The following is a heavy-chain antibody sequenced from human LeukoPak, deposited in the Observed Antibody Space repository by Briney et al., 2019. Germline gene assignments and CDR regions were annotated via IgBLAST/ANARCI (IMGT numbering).Heavy chain of an antibody. CDR2: ISGSGGVI. J-gene: IGHJ4*02. D-gene: IGHD2-8*02. CDR3: AADITGYFDY. V-gene: IGHV3-11*01. CDR1: GFTFSNYY. Sequence: TGGSLRLSCEASGFTFSNYYMTWVRQAPGRGLESLSNISGSGGVIYYADSVKGRFTISRDNAKNSLYLQMNSLRAEDTAVYYCAADITGYFDYWGQGALVTVSS.